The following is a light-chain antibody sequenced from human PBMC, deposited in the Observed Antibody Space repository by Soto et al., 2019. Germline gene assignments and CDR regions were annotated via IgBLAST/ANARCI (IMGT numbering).Light chain of an antibody. CDR1: QSVISN. Sequence: EMVMTQSPVTLSVSPGESATLSCRASQSVISNLAWYQQKPGQAPRLLIYDASVRATGIPARFSGSGSGTDFTLTISRLQPEDIAMYYCQQSSNWPPWTFGRGTRVEI. V-gene: IGKV3-11*01. J-gene: IGKJ1*01. CDR2: DAS. CDR3: QQSSNWPPWT.